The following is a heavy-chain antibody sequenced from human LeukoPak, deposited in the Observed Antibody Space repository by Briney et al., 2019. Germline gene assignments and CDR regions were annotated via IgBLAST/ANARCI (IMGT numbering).Heavy chain of an antibody. J-gene: IGHJ5*02. V-gene: IGHV1-46*01. Sequence: ASVKVSCKASGYSFTGSYMHWVRQAPGQGLEWMGIINPSGGTTNYAQKFQGRVTMTRDTSTSTVYMDLSRLRSEDTAVYYCARRASYAFFTWGQGTLVTVSS. D-gene: IGHD5-18*01. CDR1: GYSFTGSY. CDR2: INPSGGTT. CDR3: ARRASYAFFT.